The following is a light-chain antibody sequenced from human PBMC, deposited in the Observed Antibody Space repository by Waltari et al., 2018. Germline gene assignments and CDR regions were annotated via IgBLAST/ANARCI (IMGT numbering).Light chain of an antibody. V-gene: IGKV1-NL1*01. CDR1: QGISNS. Sequence: DIQMTQSPSSLSASVGDRVTITCRASQGISNSLAWHQQKPGKAPKLLLYGASRLESGVPPRFSGSVSGTDYTLTISSLQPDDFATYYCQQYYFTPYTFGQGTKLDIK. CDR2: GAS. J-gene: IGKJ2*01. CDR3: QQYYFTPYT.